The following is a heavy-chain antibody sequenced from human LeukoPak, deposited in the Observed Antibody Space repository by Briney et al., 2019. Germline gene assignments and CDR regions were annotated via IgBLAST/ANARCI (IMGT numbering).Heavy chain of an antibody. V-gene: IGHV4-59*11. CDR3: AREDYVWGSYTP. D-gene: IGHD3-16*01. CDR1: GGSISSHY. CDR2: IYYTGST. Sequence: SETLSLTCTVSGGSISSHYWSWIRQPPGKGLEWIGYIYYTGSTNYNPSLKSRVTISVDTSKNQFSLKLSSVTAADTAVYYCAREDYVWGSYTPWGQGTLVTVYS. J-gene: IGHJ5*02.